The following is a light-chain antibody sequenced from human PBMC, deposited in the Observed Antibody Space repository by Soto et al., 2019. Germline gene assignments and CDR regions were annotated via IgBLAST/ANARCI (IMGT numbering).Light chain of an antibody. CDR3: QVWDGSSDHYV. J-gene: IGLJ1*01. CDR2: DDS. V-gene: IGLV3-21*02. Sequence: SYDLTQPPSVSVAPGQTARITCGGGNIGSDSVHWYQQKPGQAPLLVVYDDSDRPSGIPERFSGFSYGNTATLTISRVEAGDEADYYCQVWDGSSDHYVFGTGTKVTVL. CDR1: NIGSDS.